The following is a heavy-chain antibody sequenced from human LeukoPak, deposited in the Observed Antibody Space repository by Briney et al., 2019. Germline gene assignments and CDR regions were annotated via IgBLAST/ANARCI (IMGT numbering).Heavy chain of an antibody. D-gene: IGHD3-22*01. J-gene: IGHJ3*02. CDR1: GFTFSSYE. Sequence: GGSLRLSCAASGFTFSSYEMNWVRQAPGKGLEWVSYISSSGSTIYYADSVKGRFTISRDNAKNSLYLQMNSLRAEDTAVYYCATNPPRYYYDSSGYGAFDIWGQGTMVTVSS. V-gene: IGHV3-48*03. CDR2: ISSSGSTI. CDR3: ATNPPRYYYDSSGYGAFDI.